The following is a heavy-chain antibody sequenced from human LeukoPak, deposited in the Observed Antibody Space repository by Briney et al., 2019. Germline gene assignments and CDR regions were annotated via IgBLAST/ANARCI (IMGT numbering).Heavy chain of an antibody. CDR1: GFTCSSYA. Sequence: PGESLRLSCAASGFTCSSYALSWVRQAPGKGLEWVSGVTGSGGSTYYADSVKGRFTISRDNSKNALYLQMNSLRAEDTAVYYCAKPGGLVGPKGGAFDIWGQGTMVTVSS. V-gene: IGHV3-23*01. J-gene: IGHJ3*02. D-gene: IGHD1-26*01. CDR2: VTGSGGST. CDR3: AKPGGLVGPKGGAFDI.